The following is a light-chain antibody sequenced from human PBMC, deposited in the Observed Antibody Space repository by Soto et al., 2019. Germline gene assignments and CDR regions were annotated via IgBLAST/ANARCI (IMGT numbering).Light chain of an antibody. Sequence: EIVMTQSPATLSVSLGERATLSCMASQRVSSYLAWYQQKPGQSPRLLIYDASNRATGIPARFSGSGSGTDFTLNISSLEPEDFAVYYCQQRSNWLWTFGQGTKVDIK. CDR2: DAS. V-gene: IGKV3-11*01. J-gene: IGKJ1*01. CDR1: QRVSSY. CDR3: QQRSNWLWT.